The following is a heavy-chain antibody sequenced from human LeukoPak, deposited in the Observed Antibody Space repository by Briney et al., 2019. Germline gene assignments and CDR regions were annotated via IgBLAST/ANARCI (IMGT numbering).Heavy chain of an antibody. Sequence: SVKVSCKASGYTFSSYYLHWVRQAPGQGLEWMGGIIPIFGTANYAQKFQGRVTINADKSTSTAYMELSSLRSEDTAVYYCARENPLYGMDVWGQGTTVTVSS. CDR1: GYTFSSYY. V-gene: IGHV1-69*06. CDR3: ARENPLYGMDV. J-gene: IGHJ6*02. CDR2: IIPIFGTA.